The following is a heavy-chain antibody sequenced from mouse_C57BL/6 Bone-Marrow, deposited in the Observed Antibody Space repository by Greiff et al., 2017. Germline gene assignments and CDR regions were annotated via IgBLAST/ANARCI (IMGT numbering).Heavy chain of an antibody. CDR3: VRHATRTGAWFAY. D-gene: IGHD3-3*01. CDR1: GFSFNTYA. Sequence: EVQLVESGGGLVQPKGSLKLSCAASGFSFNTYAMNWVRQAPGKGLEWVARIRSKSNNYATYYADSVKDRFTISRDDSESMLYLQMNNLKTEDTAMYYCVRHATRTGAWFAYWGQGTLVTVSA. J-gene: IGHJ3*01. V-gene: IGHV10-1*01. CDR2: IRSKSNNYAT.